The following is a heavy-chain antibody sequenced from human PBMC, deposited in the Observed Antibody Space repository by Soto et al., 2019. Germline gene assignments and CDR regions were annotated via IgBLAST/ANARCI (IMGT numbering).Heavy chain of an antibody. Sequence: QLHLQESGPGLVKPSETLSLTCTVSGGSISSSSYYWGWIRQPPGKELEWIGSVYYRGSTYHGPSLKSRVTISVDTSKNQFSLKLSSVTAADTAVYYCARLIDTVTTYGFDYWGQGTLVTVSS. V-gene: IGHV4-39*01. D-gene: IGHD4-17*01. CDR3: ARLIDTVTTYGFDY. CDR2: VYYRGST. J-gene: IGHJ4*02. CDR1: GGSISSSSYY.